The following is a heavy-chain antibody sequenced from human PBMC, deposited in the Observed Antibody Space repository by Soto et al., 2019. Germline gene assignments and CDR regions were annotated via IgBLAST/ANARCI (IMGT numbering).Heavy chain of an antibody. CDR3: AGLWSGYYIDYYYYYMDV. CDR1: GGSISSYY. CDR2: IYYSGST. Sequence: PSETLSLTCTVSGGSISSYYWSWIRQPPGKGLEWIGYIYYSGSTNYNPSLKSRVTISVDTSKNQFSLKLSSVTAADTAVYYCAGLWSGYYIDYYYYYMDVWGKGTTVTVSS. D-gene: IGHD3-3*01. V-gene: IGHV4-59*08. J-gene: IGHJ6*03.